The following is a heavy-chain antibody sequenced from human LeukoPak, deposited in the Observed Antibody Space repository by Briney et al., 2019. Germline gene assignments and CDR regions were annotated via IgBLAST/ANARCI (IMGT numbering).Heavy chain of an antibody. CDR2: MNPNSGNT. CDR1: GYTFTSYD. V-gene: IGHV1-8*01. D-gene: IGHD5-12*01. CDR3: ARVLGYSGYDTLYYYYYYYMDV. J-gene: IGHJ6*03. Sequence: ASVKVSCKASGYTFTSYDINWVRQATGQGLEWMGWMNPNSGNTGYAQKFQGRVTMTRNTSISTAYMELNSLRSEDTAVYYCARVLGYSGYDTLYYYYYYYMDVWGKGTTVTISS.